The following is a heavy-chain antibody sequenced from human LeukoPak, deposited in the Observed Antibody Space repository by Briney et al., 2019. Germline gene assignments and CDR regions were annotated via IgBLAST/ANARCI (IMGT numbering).Heavy chain of an antibody. CDR1: GGSISSYY. J-gene: IGHJ4*02. D-gene: IGHD1-26*01. CDR2: IYYSGST. CDR3: ARDGGSYPHFDY. Sequence: SETLSLTCTVSGGSISSYYWSWIRQPPGKGLEWIGYIYYSGSTNYNPSLKSRVTISVDTSKNQFSLKLSSVTAADTAVYYCARDGGSYPHFDYWGQGTLVTVSS. V-gene: IGHV4-59*01.